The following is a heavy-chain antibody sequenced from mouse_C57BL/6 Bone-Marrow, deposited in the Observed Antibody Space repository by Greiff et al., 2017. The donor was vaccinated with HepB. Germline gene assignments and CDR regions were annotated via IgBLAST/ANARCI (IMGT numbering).Heavy chain of an antibody. Sequence: EVKLVESGEGLVKPGGSLKLSCAASGFTFSSYAMSWVRQTPEKRLEWVAYISSGGDYIYYADTVKGRFTISRDNARNTLYLQMSSLKSEDTAMYYCTREGTGWFAYWGQGTLVTVSA. CDR3: TREGTGWFAY. J-gene: IGHJ3*01. CDR2: ISSGGDYI. CDR1: GFTFSSYA. V-gene: IGHV5-9-1*02.